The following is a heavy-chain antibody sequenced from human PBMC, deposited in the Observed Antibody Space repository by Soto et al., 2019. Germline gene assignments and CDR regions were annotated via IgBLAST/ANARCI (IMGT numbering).Heavy chain of an antibody. J-gene: IGHJ5*02. D-gene: IGHD3-9*01. CDR1: GGSVSNGSYY. Sequence: SETLSLTCTVSGGSVSNGSYYWSWIRQPPGKGLEWIGYIHYSGSTKYNPSLKSRVTISADTSKNQFSLKLRSVTAADTAVYYCARPSSPYFEWVSAFDTWGQGTLVTVSS. CDR3: ARPSSPYFEWVSAFDT. V-gene: IGHV4-61*01. CDR2: IHYSGST.